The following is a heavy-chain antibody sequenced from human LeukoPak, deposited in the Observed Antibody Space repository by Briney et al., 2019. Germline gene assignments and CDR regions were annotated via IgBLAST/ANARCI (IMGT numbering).Heavy chain of an antibody. CDR1: GGSISSSNW. V-gene: IGHV4-4*02. J-gene: IGHJ4*02. CDR2: IYHSGST. Sequence: PSETLSLTCAVSGGSISSSNWWSWVRQPPGKGLEWIGEIYHSGSTNYNPSLKSRVTISVDKSKNQFSLKLSSVTAADTAVYYCARKKNDYGDRNFDYWGQGTLVTVSS. D-gene: IGHD4-17*01. CDR3: ARKKNDYGDRNFDY.